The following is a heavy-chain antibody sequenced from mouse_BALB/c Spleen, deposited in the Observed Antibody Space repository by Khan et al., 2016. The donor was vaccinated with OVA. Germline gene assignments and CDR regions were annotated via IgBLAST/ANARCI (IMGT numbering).Heavy chain of an antibody. Sequence: EVELVESGGGLVKPGGSLRLSCEASGFTFSSYSMSWVRQTPEKRLEWVATITSGGSYTYYPHSVQGRFTISRDNAKNTLYLQMSSLKSEDTANYYCTRDRNYYGSSFYFDYWGRGTTLTVSS. CDR1: GFTFSSYS. V-gene: IGHV5-6-4*01. CDR2: ITSGGSYT. D-gene: IGHD1-1*01. CDR3: TRDRNYYGSSFYFDY. J-gene: IGHJ2*01.